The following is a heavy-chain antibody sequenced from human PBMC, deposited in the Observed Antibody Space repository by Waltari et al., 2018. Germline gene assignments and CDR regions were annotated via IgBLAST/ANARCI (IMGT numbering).Heavy chain of an antibody. D-gene: IGHD2-15*01. CDR2: ISYDGSNK. J-gene: IGHJ4*02. Sequence: QVQLVESGGGVVQPGRSLRLSCAASGFTFSSYAMHWVRQAPGKGLDWVAVISYDGSNKYYADSVKGRFTISRDNSKNTLYLQMNSLRAEDTAVYYCARADIVVVVAAITPDYWGQGTLVTVSS. CDR3: ARADIVVVVAAITPDY. V-gene: IGHV3-30-3*01. CDR1: GFTFSSYA.